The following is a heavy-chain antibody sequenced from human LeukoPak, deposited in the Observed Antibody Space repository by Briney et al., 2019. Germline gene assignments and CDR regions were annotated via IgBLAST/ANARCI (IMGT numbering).Heavy chain of an antibody. D-gene: IGHD4-17*01. CDR1: XGSISSGDYY. CDR3: ARNDYGFDDY. Sequence: TLSLTCTVXXGSISSGDYYWSWIRQPSGKGLEWIGYIYYSGSTYYNPSLKSRVTISVDTSKNQFSLKLSSVTAADTAVYYCARNDYGFDDYWGQGTLVTVSS. J-gene: IGHJ4*02. CDR2: IYYSGST. V-gene: IGHV4-30-4*01.